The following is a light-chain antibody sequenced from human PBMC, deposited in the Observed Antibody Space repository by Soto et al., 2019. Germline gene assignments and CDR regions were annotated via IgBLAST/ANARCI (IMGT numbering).Light chain of an antibody. CDR3: LQYNSLYT. V-gene: IGKV1-5*03. CDR2: KTS. J-gene: IGKJ2*01. Sequence: DVQISHWPCTLAASVGDRVTITCRASQSLSGWLAWYQQKPGKAPKLLIYKTSSLESGVPSRFSGSGSGTEFTLTISSLQPDDFATYYCLQYNSLYTFGQGTKVDIK. CDR1: QSLSGW.